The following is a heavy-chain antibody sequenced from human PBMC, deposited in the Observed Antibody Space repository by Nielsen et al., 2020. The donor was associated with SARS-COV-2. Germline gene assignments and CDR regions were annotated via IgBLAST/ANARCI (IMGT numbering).Heavy chain of an antibody. V-gene: IGHV3-30*04. J-gene: IGHJ4*02. Sequence: GSLKISCAASGFTFSSYAMHWVRQAPGKGLEWVAVISYDGSNKYYADSVKGRFTISRDNSKNTLYLQMNSLRAEDTAVYYCARDVDYGDYGYFDYWGQGTLVTVSS. D-gene: IGHD4-17*01. CDR1: GFTFSSYA. CDR3: ARDVDYGDYGYFDY. CDR2: ISYDGSNK.